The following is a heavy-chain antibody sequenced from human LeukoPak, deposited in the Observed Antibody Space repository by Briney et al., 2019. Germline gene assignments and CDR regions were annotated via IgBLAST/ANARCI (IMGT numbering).Heavy chain of an antibody. V-gene: IGHV4-59*05. CDR3: ARLGAAAGEFDY. Sequence: KSSETLSLTCTVSGGSISRYYWSWIRQPAGKGLEWIGSIYYSGRTYYNPSLKSRVTISVDTSKNQFSLKLSSVTAADTAVYYCARLGAAAGEFDYWGQGTLVTVSS. D-gene: IGHD6-13*01. J-gene: IGHJ4*02. CDR2: IYYSGRT. CDR1: GGSISRYY.